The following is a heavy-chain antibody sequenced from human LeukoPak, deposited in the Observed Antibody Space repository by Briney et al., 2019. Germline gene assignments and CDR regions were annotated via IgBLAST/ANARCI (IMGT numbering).Heavy chain of an antibody. D-gene: IGHD1-14*01. CDR1: GFSFSTYF. Sequence: GGSLRLSCAPSGFSFSTYFVTRVPQAPGKGGELVSCISSSSTYIYYADSVRGRFAIYRDNAKNSLYLQMNSLRADDTAVYYCVRENHGSFDYWGQGSLVSVSS. CDR2: ISSSSTYI. CDR3: VRENHGSFDY. V-gene: IGHV3-21*01. J-gene: IGHJ4*02.